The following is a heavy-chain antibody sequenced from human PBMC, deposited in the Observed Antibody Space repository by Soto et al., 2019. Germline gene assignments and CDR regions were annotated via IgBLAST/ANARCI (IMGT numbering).Heavy chain of an antibody. J-gene: IGHJ6*02. CDR1: GYSFTSYW. D-gene: IGHD6-13*01. CDR2: IDPSDSYT. Sequence: PGESLKISCKGSGYSFTSYWISWVRQIPGKGLEWMGRIDPSDSYTNYSPSFQGHVTISADKSISTAYLQWSSLKASDTAMYYCARGTEKQQLAIYYYYGMHVWGQGTTVTVSS. V-gene: IGHV5-10-1*01. CDR3: ARGTEKQQLAIYYYYGMHV.